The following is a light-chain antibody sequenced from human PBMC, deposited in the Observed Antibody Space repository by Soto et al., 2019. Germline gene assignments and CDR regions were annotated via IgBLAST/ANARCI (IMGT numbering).Light chain of an antibody. CDR2: RAS. CDR1: QSIGGR. CDR3: QQYNIFGT. V-gene: IGKV1-5*03. J-gene: IGKJ1*01. Sequence: DIQMTQSPSALSASVGDTVTLTCRASQSIGGRLAWYQQKPGRPPKLLIYRASSSQSGVPSRFSGSGSGTEFTLTIHSLQPDDFATYYCQQYNIFGTFGQGTKVDIK.